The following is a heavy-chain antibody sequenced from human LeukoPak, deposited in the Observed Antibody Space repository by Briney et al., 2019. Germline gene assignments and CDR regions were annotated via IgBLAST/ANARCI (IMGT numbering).Heavy chain of an antibody. CDR2: ISGSGGST. CDR1: GFTFSSYG. V-gene: IGHV3-23*01. J-gene: IGHJ3*02. Sequence: GGSLRLSCAASGFTFSSYGMSWVRQAPGKGLEWVSAISGSGGSTYYADSVKGRFTISRDNSKNTLYLQMNSLIAEDTAVYYCAKDLKVGSIYPGTFDIWGQGTMVTVSS. CDR3: AKDLKVGSIYPGTFDI. D-gene: IGHD1-26*01.